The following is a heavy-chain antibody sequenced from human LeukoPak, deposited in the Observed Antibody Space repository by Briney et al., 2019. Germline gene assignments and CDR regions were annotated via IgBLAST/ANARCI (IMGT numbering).Heavy chain of an antibody. CDR3: ARDVGYCSSTSCHYYHYYYMDV. J-gene: IGHJ6*03. CDR2: IYTSGST. D-gene: IGHD2-2*01. Sequence: SETLSLTCTVSGGSISSYYWSWIRQPAGKGLERIGRIYTSGSTNYNPSLKSRVTMSVDTSRNQFSLKLSSVTAADTAVYYCARDVGYCSSTSCHYYHYYYMDVWGKGTTVTVSS. CDR1: GGSISSYY. V-gene: IGHV4-4*07.